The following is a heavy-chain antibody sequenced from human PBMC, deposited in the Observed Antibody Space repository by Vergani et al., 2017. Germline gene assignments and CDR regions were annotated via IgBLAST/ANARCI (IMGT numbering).Heavy chain of an antibody. J-gene: IGHJ6*02. Sequence: QVQLVQSGAEVQKPGASVKVSCKASGYTFTSYGISWVRQAPGQGLEWMGRIIPILGIANYAQKFQGRVPMTADKSTSTAYMELSSRRSEDTAVYYCARDRHCSGGSCYSDYYYDGMDVWGQGTTVTVSS. V-gene: IGHV1-69*04. CDR2: IIPILGIA. CDR3: ARDRHCSGGSCYSDYYYDGMDV. CDR1: GYTFTSYG. D-gene: IGHD2-15*01.